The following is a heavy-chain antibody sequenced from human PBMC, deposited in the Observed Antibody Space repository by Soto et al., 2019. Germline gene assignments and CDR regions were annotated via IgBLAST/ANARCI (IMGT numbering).Heavy chain of an antibody. Sequence: ASVKVSCKASGGTFSSYAISWVRQAPRQGLEWMGGIIPIFGTANYAQRFQGRVTITADESTSTAYMELSSLRSVDTAVYYCATRPDYYDSSGYSFRFDAFDIWGQGTMVTVSS. V-gene: IGHV1-69*13. D-gene: IGHD3-22*01. CDR2: IIPIFGTA. CDR3: ATRPDYYDSSGYSFRFDAFDI. J-gene: IGHJ3*02. CDR1: GGTFSSYA.